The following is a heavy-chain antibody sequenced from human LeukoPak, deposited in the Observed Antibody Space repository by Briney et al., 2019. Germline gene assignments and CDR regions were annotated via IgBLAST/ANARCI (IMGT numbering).Heavy chain of an antibody. J-gene: IGHJ4*02. CDR2: IGGSGDST. D-gene: IGHD5-24*01. CDR3: AKYRLIWLPAPVFDN. V-gene: IGHV3-23*01. CDR1: GFTFSSYA. Sequence: GGSLRLSCAASGFTFSSYAMTWVRQAPGKGLEWVSAIGGSGDSTYYADSVKGRFTISRDNAKNSLYLQMNSLRAEDTAVYYCAKYRLIWLPAPVFDNWGQGTLVTVSS.